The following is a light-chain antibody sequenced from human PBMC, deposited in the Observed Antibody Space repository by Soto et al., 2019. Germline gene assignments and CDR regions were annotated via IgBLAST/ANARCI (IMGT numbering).Light chain of an antibody. Sequence: EIVLTQSPGTLSLSPGERASLPCRASQSVSSSYLAWYQQKPGQAPRLLIYGASSRATGIPDRFSGSGSGTDFTLIISRLEPEDFAVYYCQQYGSSPATFGQGTKVDIK. CDR2: GAS. V-gene: IGKV3-20*01. J-gene: IGKJ1*01. CDR3: QQYGSSPAT. CDR1: QSVSSSY.